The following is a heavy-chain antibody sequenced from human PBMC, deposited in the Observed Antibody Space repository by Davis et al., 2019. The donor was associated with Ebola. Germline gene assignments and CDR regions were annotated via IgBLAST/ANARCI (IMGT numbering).Heavy chain of an antibody. CDR1: GYTFTSYY. V-gene: IGHV1-69*06. CDR2: IIPIFGTA. Sequence: SVKVSCKASGYTFTSYYMHWVRQAPGQGLEWMGGIIPIFGTANYAQKFQGRVTITADKSTSTAYMELSSLRSEDTAVYYCARDDPLLAVAGTGGWGQGTLVTVSS. CDR3: ARDDPLLAVAGTGG. D-gene: IGHD6-19*01. J-gene: IGHJ4*02.